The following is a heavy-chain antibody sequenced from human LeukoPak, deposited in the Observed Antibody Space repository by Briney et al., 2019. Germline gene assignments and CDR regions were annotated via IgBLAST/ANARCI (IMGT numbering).Heavy chain of an antibody. D-gene: IGHD2-8*01. V-gene: IGHV3-48*04. CDR3: ARTLIADAFDI. CDR2: ISSSSSTI. J-gene: IGHJ3*02. CDR1: GFTFSSYS. Sequence: GGSLRLSCAASGFTFSSYSMNWVRQAPGKGLEWVSYISSSSSTIYYADSVKGRFTISRDNAKNSLYLQMNSLRAEDTAVYYCARTLIADAFDIWGQGTMVTVSS.